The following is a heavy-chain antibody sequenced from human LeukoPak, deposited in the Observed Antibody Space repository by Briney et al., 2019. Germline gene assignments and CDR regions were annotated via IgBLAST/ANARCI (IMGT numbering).Heavy chain of an antibody. CDR1: GGSFSGYY. CDR3: ASAGYCSGGSCHPHYFDY. V-gene: IGHV4-34*01. J-gene: IGHJ4*02. D-gene: IGHD2-15*01. CDR2: INHSGST. Sequence: SETLSLTCAVYGGSFSGYYWSWIRQPPGKGLEWIGEINHSGSTNYNPSLKSRVTISVDTSENQFSLKLSSVTAADTAVYYCASAGYCSGGSCHPHYFDYWGQGTLVTVSS.